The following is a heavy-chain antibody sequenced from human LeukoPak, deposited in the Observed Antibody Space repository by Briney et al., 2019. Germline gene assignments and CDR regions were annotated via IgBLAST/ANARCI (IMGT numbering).Heavy chain of an antibody. CDR1: GGSFSGYY. J-gene: IGHJ3*02. Sequence: SETLSLTCAFYGGSFSGYYWSWIRQPPGKGLEWIGEINHSGSTNYNPSLKSRVTISVDTSKNQFSLKLSSVTAADTAVYYCASSPFITAAGIGAFDIWGQGTMVTVSS. D-gene: IGHD6-13*01. CDR2: INHSGST. V-gene: IGHV4-34*01. CDR3: ASSPFITAAGIGAFDI.